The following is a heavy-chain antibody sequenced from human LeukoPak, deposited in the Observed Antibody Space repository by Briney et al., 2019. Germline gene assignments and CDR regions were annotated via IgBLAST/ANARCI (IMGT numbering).Heavy chain of an antibody. CDR1: GFTFXSYS. CDR3: ARLIDSAFDI. V-gene: IGHV3-21*01. J-gene: IGHJ3*02. CDR2: ISSSSSYI. D-gene: IGHD2-21*01. Sequence: SLRLSCAAXGFTFXSYSMNWVRQAPGKGLEWVSSISSSSSYICYADSVKGRFTISRDNAKNSLYLQMNSLRAEDTAVYYCARLIDSAFDIWGQGTMVTVSS.